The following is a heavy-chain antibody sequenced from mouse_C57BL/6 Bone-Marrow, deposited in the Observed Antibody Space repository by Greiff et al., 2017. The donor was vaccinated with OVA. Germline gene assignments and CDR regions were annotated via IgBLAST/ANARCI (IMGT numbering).Heavy chain of an antibody. CDR1: GYTFTDYY. Sequence: VQLQESGAELVRPGASVKLSCKASGYTFTDYYINWVKQRPGQGLEWIARIYPGSGNTYYNEKFKGKATLTAEKSSSTAYMQLSSLTSEDSAVYFCARETGTLAWFAYWGQGTLVTVSA. D-gene: IGHD4-1*01. CDR2: IYPGSGNT. V-gene: IGHV1-76*01. CDR3: ARETGTLAWFAY. J-gene: IGHJ3*01.